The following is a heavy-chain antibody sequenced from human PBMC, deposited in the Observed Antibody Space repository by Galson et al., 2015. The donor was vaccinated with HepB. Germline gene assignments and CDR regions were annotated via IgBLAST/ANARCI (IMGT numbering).Heavy chain of an antibody. CDR1: GFTFSDYY. CDR2: ISRSGSTI. CDR3: AREATRDSSGYYYDY. V-gene: IGHV3-11*01. D-gene: IGHD3-22*01. J-gene: IGHJ4*02. Sequence: SLRLSCAASGFTFSDYYMSWIRQAPGKGLEWVSYISRSGSTIYYADSVKGRFTISRDNAKNSLYLQMNSLRAEDTAVYYCAREATRDSSGYYYDYWGQGTLVTVSS.